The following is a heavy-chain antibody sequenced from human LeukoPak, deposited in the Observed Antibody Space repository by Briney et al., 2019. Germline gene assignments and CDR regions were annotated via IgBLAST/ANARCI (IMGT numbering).Heavy chain of an antibody. D-gene: IGHD2-2*01. CDR1: GGSISSSSYY. CDR2: IYYSGST. V-gene: IGHV4-39*01. Sequence: PSETLSLTCTVSGGSISSSSYYWGWIRQPPGKGLEWIGGIYYSGSTYYNPSLKSRVTISVDTSKNQFSLKLSSVTAADTAVYYCARHHAGLYCSSTSCLNWFDPWGQGTLVTVSS. J-gene: IGHJ5*02. CDR3: ARHHAGLYCSSTSCLNWFDP.